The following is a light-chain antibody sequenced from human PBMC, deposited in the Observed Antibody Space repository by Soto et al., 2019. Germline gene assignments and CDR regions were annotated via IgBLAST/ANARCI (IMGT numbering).Light chain of an antibody. CDR3: SSFTSSMTNV. J-gene: IGLJ1*01. CDR2: DVG. CDR1: SSDVGGYNY. V-gene: IGLV2-14*03. Sequence: QSALTQPASVSGSPGQSITISCTGTSSDVGGYNYVSWYQQHPDKAPKLMLYDVGDRPSGVSYRFSGSKSGNTASLTISGLQAADEADYFCSSFTSSMTNVFGSGTKVTVL.